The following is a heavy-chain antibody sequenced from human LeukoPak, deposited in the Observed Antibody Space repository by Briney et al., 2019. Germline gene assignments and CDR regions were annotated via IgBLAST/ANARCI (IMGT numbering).Heavy chain of an antibody. CDR3: ARALYTENSYFDY. CDR2: IIPIYGTA. Sequence: ASVKVSCKASGASGDTFNSYDFSWLRQAPGQGLQWMGGIIPIYGTAKYTEKFQGRVTITADESTSTAYMELSSPRSEDTAVYYCARALYTENSYFDYWGQGTLVTVSS. CDR1: GDTFNSYD. D-gene: IGHD4-11*01. V-gene: IGHV1-69*13. J-gene: IGHJ4*02.